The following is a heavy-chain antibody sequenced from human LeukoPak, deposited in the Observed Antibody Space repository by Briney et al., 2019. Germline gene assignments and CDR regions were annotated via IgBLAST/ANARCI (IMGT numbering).Heavy chain of an antibody. CDR2: IDWDDDK. V-gene: IGHV2-70*11. CDR1: GFSLSTRGMC. D-gene: IGHD4-17*01. J-gene: IGHJ5*02. CDR3: ARNPPRTVWFDP. Sequence: SGPTLVNPTQTLTLTCTFSGFSLSTRGMCVSWIRQPPGKALEWLARIDWDDDKYYSTSLKTRLTISKDTSKNQVVLTMTNMDPVDTATYYCARNPPRTVWFDPWGQGTLVTVSS.